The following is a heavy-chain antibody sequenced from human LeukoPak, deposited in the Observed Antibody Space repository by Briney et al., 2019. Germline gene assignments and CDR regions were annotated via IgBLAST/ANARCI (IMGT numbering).Heavy chain of an antibody. CDR2: INHSGST. CDR1: GGSFSGYY. Sequence: PSETLSLTCAVYGGSFSGYYWSWIRQPPGKGLEWIGEINHSGSTNYNPSLKSRVTISVDTSKNQFSLKLSSVTAADTAVYYCARGASGYCSSTSCYYFDYWGHGTLVTVSS. J-gene: IGHJ4*01. V-gene: IGHV4-34*01. D-gene: IGHD2-2*01. CDR3: ARGASGYCSSTSCYYFDY.